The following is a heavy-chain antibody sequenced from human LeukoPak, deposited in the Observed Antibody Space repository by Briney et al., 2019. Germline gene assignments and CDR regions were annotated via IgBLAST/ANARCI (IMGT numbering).Heavy chain of an antibody. V-gene: IGHV3-23*01. D-gene: IGHD5-24*01. CDR1: AFTFRNYA. J-gene: IGHJ6*02. CDR2: ISGSGGST. Sequence: GRSLRLSCAASAFTFRNYAMHWVRQAPGRGLEWVSAISGSGGSTYYADSVKGRFTISRDNSKNTLYLQMNSLRAEDTAVYYCAKGGASANDGYDYYYYGMDVWGQGTLVTVSS. CDR3: AKGGASANDGYDYYYYGMDV.